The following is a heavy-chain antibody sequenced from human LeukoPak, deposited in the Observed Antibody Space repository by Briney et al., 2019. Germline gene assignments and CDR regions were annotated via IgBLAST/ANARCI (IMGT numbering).Heavy chain of an antibody. CDR2: ISWNSGSI. CDR1: GFTFDDYA. CDR3: AKDLGVGLNAFDI. Sequence: PAGTLRLSCAASGFTFDDYAMHWVRQAPGKGLEWVSGISWNSGSIGYADSVKGRFTISRDNAKNSLYLQMNSLRAEDTALYYCAKDLGVGLNAFDIWGQGTMVTVSS. J-gene: IGHJ3*02. V-gene: IGHV3-9*01. D-gene: IGHD4/OR15-4a*01.